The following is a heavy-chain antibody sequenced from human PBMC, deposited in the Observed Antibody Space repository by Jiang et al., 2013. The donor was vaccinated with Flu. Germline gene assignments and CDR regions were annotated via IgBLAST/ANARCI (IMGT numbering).Heavy chain of an antibody. V-gene: IGHV3-49*03. J-gene: IGHJ4*02. D-gene: IGHD2-2*01. CDR2: IRNKLYRGTT. Sequence: GRSRRDSPALASGFTLVICCELAPPGSRKGLEWVGFIRNKLYRGTTDYAASVKGRFTISRDDSKSIAYLQMSSLKTEDTAVYYCTRDLVRDVILIPATYFDYWGQGALVTVSS. CDR3: TRDLVRDVILIPATYFDY. CDR1: GFTLVIC.